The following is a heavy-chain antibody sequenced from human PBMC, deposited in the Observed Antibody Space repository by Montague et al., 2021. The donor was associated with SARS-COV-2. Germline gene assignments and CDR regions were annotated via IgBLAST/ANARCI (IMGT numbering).Heavy chain of an antibody. Sequence: SLRLSCAASGFTFSSYSMNWVRQAPGKGLEWVSSISSSSSYIYYADSVKGRFTISRDNAKNSLYLQMNSLRAEDTAVYYYARDPLYDILTGYYSNWGQGTLVTVSS. D-gene: IGHD3-9*01. CDR3: ARDPLYDILTGYYSN. CDR2: ISSSSSYI. CDR1: GFTFSSYS. V-gene: IGHV3-21*01. J-gene: IGHJ4*02.